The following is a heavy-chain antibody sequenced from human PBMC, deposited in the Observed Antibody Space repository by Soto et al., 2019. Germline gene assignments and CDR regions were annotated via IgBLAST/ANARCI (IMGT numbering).Heavy chain of an antibody. Sequence: QVQLVQSGAEVRKPGASVKVSCKASGYTFSDYYIHWVRQAPGQGLEWMGWINPNSGDTKYAPKLQGGVTMTRDTSITTAYMELSRLRSGDTAVYYCAREPATAKPEGVDFWGQGTLVTVSS. CDR2: INPNSGDT. D-gene: IGHD1-1*01. CDR1: GYTFSDYY. CDR3: AREPATAKPEGVDF. V-gene: IGHV1-2*02. J-gene: IGHJ4*02.